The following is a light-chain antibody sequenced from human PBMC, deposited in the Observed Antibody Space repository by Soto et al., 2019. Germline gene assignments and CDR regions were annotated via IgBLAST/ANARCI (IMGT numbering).Light chain of an antibody. J-gene: IGKJ1*01. Sequence: IRMTQSPSSLSASTGDRFTITCRASQGMSSYLAWYQQKPGKAPKLLIYAASTLQSGVPSSFSGSGSGTDFTLTISCLQSEDFATYYCQQYYSYPPTFGQGTKVDIK. CDR2: AAS. CDR1: QGMSSY. V-gene: IGKV1-8*01. CDR3: QQYYSYPPT.